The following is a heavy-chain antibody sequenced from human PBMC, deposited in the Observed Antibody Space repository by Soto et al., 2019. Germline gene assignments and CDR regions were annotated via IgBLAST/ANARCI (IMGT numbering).Heavy chain of an antibody. CDR1: GGSISSSSYY. Sequence: QLQLQESGPGLVKPSETLSLTCTVSGGSISSSSYYWGWIRQPPGKGLEWIGRIYYSGSTYYNPSLRSWVTIPVDPSKTQFSLKLSSVTAADTAVYYCARWVYCGGDCFYRFDPWVQGTLLTVCS. D-gene: IGHD2-21*02. V-gene: IGHV4-39*01. J-gene: IGHJ5*02. CDR2: IYYSGST. CDR3: ARWVYCGGDCFYRFDP.